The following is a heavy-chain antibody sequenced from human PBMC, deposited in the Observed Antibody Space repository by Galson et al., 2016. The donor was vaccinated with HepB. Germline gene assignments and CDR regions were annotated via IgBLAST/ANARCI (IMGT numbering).Heavy chain of an antibody. CDR3: ARDWLVAVFDY. V-gene: IGHV1-18*01. CDR2: ISAYNGNT. J-gene: IGHJ4*02. Sequence: WMGWISAYNGNTNYAQELQGRVTMTTDTSTSTACMELRSLRSDDTAVYYCARDWLVAVFDYWGQGTLVTVSS. D-gene: IGHD6-19*01.